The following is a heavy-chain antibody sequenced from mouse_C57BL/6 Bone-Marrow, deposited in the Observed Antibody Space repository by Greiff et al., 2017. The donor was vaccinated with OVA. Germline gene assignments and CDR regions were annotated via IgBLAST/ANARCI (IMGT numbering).Heavy chain of an antibody. D-gene: IGHD1-1*01. V-gene: IGHV1-15*01. J-gene: IGHJ2*01. Sequence: VQLQQSGAELVRPGASVTLSCKASGYTFTDYEMHWVKQTPVHGLEWIGAIDPETCGTAYNQKFKGKAILTADKSSSTAYMELRSLTSEDSAVYYCTRDYYGSSPFDYWGQGTTLTVSS. CDR3: TRDYYGSSPFDY. CDR1: GYTFTDYE. CDR2: IDPETCGT.